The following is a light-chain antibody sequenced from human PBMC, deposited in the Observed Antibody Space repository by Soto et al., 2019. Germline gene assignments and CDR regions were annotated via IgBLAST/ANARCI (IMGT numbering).Light chain of an antibody. CDR3: QQSYSSPPGT. J-gene: IGKJ1*01. CDR2: AAS. Sequence: DIQMTQSPSSLSASIVERVTITFLASQIISRYLIWYQQKPGKAPKLLIYAASDLESGVPSRFSGSGSGTESTLTISSLQPEDFATYYCQQSYSSPPGTFGQGTKVDIK. V-gene: IGKV1-39*01. CDR1: QIISRY.